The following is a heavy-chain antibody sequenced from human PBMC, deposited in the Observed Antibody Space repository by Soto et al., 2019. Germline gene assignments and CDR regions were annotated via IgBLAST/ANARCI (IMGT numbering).Heavy chain of an antibody. Sequence: GGSLRLSCAASGFTFSSYWMHWVRQAPGKGLVWVSRINSDGSSTSYADSVKGRFTISRDNAKNTLYLQMNSLRAEDTAVYYCAKRRGYDFWSGYYSSPYYYYGMDVWGQGTTVTVSS. CDR3: AKRRGYDFWSGYYSSPYYYYGMDV. D-gene: IGHD3-3*01. V-gene: IGHV3-74*01. CDR1: GFTFSSYW. J-gene: IGHJ6*02. CDR2: INSDGSST.